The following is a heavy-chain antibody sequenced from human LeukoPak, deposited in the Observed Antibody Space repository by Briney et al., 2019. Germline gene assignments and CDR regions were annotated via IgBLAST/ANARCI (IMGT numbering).Heavy chain of an antibody. CDR1: GLTFRTFW. CDR3: ANGRGYSYGLDY. D-gene: IGHD5-18*01. V-gene: IGHV3-7*01. Sequence: GGSLRLSCAVSGLTFRTFWMAWVRQAPGKGLEWVATIKQDGYEKHYVDSVRGRFTISRDNAKNLLYLQMNSLRAEDTAVYYCANGRGYSYGLDYWGQGTLVTVSS. J-gene: IGHJ4*02. CDR2: IKQDGYEK.